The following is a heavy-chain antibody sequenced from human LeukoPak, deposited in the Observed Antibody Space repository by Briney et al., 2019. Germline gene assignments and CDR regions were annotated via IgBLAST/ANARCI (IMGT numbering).Heavy chain of an antibody. D-gene: IGHD3-22*01. CDR2: IFHSGST. CDR3: ARLSNDGSGYRPDY. V-gene: IGHV4-59*08. CDR1: GFTFSTYA. Sequence: PGGSLRLSCAASGFTFSTYAMGWVRQAPGKGLEWIGHIFHSGSTNYNPSLKSRVTISLYTSTNQFSLRLSSVTAADTAVYYCARLSNDGSGYRPDYWGQGTLVTVSS. J-gene: IGHJ4*02.